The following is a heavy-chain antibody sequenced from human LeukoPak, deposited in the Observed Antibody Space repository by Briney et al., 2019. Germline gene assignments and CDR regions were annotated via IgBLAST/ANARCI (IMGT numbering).Heavy chain of an antibody. J-gene: IGHJ4*02. V-gene: IGHV4-59*02. D-gene: IGHD2-2*01. CDR1: GDSVTNHY. Sequence: SETLSLTCIVSGDSVTNHYWSLIRQPPGKGLEWIGYIYYSGSINYNPSLKSRVTISVDTSRNQFSMKLNSVTAADTAVYYCARVNVVLPDALFDNWGQGTLVTVSS. CDR3: ARVNVVLPDALFDN. CDR2: IYYSGSI.